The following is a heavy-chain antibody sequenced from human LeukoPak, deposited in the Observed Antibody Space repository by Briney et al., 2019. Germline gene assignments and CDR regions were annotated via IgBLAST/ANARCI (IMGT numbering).Heavy chain of an antibody. D-gene: IGHD1-14*01. Sequence: GGSLRLSCAASGFTFSSYGMHWVRQAPGKGLEWVAFIRYDGSNKYYADSVKGRFTISRDNSKNTLYLQMNSLRAEDTAVYYCARVNRAYFDYWGQGTLVTVSS. J-gene: IGHJ4*02. CDR2: IRYDGSNK. V-gene: IGHV3-30*02. CDR1: GFTFSSYG. CDR3: ARVNRAYFDY.